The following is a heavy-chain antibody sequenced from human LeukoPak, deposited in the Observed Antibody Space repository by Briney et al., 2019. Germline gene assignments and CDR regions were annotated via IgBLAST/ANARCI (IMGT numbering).Heavy chain of an antibody. D-gene: IGHD6-19*01. CDR3: ARSDSSGWYYFDY. J-gene: IGHJ4*02. Sequence: ASVKVSCKASGGTFSSYAISWVRQAPGQGLEWMGRIIPIFGTANYAQKFQRRVTITTDESTSTAYMELSSLRSEDTAVYYCARSDSSGWYYFDYWGQGTLVTVSS. CDR1: GGTFSSYA. V-gene: IGHV1-69*05. CDR2: IIPIFGTA.